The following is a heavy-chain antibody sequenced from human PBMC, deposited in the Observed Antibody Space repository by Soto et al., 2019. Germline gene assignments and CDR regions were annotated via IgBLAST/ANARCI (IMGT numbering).Heavy chain of an antibody. CDR1: GDSFSSFA. Sequence: QVQLVQSGAEVKKPGSSVKISCKASGDSFSSFAVTWVRQAPGQGLEWMGGIIPNFDTPKYAQKFQGRVTIIADKSTSTPYMQLSSLRSEETAVYYCARPYYDSSGYYLWYFEYWGQGTLVTVSS. V-gene: IGHV1-69*06. J-gene: IGHJ4*02. CDR3: ARPYYDSSGYYLWYFEY. CDR2: IIPNFDTP. D-gene: IGHD3-22*01.